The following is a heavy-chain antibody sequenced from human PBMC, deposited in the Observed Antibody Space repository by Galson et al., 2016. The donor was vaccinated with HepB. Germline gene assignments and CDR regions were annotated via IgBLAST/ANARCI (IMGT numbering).Heavy chain of an antibody. D-gene: IGHD6-6*01. Sequence: YYAGSTYYNPSLKSRVTISVDTSKNQFSLNISSVTAADTAVYYCARGMYAARGWFDPWGQGTLVAVSS. CDR3: ARGMYAARGWFDP. V-gene: IGHV4-39*02. CDR2: YYAGST. J-gene: IGHJ5*02.